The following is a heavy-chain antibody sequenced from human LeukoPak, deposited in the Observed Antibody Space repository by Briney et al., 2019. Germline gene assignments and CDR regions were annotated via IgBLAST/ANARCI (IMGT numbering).Heavy chain of an antibody. V-gene: IGHV1-18*01. CDR1: GYIFTNYG. Sequence: GASVTVSCKASGYIFTNYGISWVRQAPGQGLEWMGWISAYSGHTNYAQKFQGRVTMTTETSTTTVYMELRSLRSDDTAVYYCARAGGGIAVAANNWFDPWGQGTLVTVSS. CDR3: ARAGGGIAVAANNWFDP. CDR2: ISAYSGHT. D-gene: IGHD6-19*01. J-gene: IGHJ5*02.